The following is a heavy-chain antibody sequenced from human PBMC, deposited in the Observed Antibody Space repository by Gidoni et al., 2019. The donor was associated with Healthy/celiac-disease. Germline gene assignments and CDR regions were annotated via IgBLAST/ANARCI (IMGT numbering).Heavy chain of an antibody. Sequence: QVQLVAPGAGVVQPGRSLSLSCAASGFTFSSYGMHWVRQAPGKGLEWVAVISYDGSNKYYADSVKGRFTISRDNSKNTLYLQMNSLRAEDTAVYYCAKDATYSSSWYVPNYYYYYGMDVWGQGTTVTVSS. CDR3: AKDATYSSSWYVPNYYYYYGMDV. V-gene: IGHV3-30*18. CDR2: ISYDGSNK. CDR1: GFTFSSYG. J-gene: IGHJ6*02. D-gene: IGHD6-13*01.